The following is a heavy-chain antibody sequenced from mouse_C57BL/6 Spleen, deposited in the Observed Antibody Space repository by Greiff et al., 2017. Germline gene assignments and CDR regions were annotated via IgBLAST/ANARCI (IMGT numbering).Heavy chain of an antibody. D-gene: IGHD1-1*01. CDR1: GFTFSSYG. J-gene: IGHJ2*01. Sequence: EVQRVESGGDLVKPGGSLKLSCAASGFTFSSYGMSWVRQTPDKRLEWVATISSGGSYTYYPESVKGRFTISRDNAKNTLYLQMSSLKSEDTAMYYCARHWEPGSIYLFNSWNQGTTLTVST. CDR2: ISSGGSYT. CDR3: ARHWEPGSIYLFNS. V-gene: IGHV5-6*01.